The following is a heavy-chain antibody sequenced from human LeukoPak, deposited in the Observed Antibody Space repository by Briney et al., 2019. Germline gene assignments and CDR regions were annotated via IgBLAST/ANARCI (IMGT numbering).Heavy chain of an antibody. J-gene: IGHJ4*02. CDR1: GFTFNNYI. Sequence: GGSLRLSCAASGFTFNNYIMNWVRQAPGKGLEWVSSISSSSDYIYYADSVKGRFTISRDNSKNTLYLQMNSLRAEDTAVYYCARGPSGYHNTGGQGTLVTVSS. V-gene: IGHV3-21*01. D-gene: IGHD5-12*01. CDR3: ARGPSGYHNT. CDR2: ISSSSDYI.